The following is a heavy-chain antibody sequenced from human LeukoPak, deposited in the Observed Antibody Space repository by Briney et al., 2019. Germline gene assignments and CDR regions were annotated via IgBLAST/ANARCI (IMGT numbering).Heavy chain of an antibody. J-gene: IGHJ6*04. D-gene: IGHD5-12*01. Sequence: PSGTLSLTCAVSGGSICSSNWWSWVRQPPGKGLEWIGEIYHSGCTNYNPSLKSRVTISVDKSKNQFSLKLSSVTAADTAVYYCARDRVVATIDEIDYYYYYGMDVWGKGTTVTVSS. CDR1: GGSICSSNW. CDR3: ARDRVVATIDEIDYYYYYGMDV. V-gene: IGHV4-4*02. CDR2: IYHSGCT.